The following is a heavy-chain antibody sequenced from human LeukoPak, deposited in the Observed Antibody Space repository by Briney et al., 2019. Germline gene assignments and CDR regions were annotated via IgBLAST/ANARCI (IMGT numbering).Heavy chain of an antibody. CDR1: GGSFSVYY. CDR2: INHSGST. J-gene: IGHJ4*02. D-gene: IGHD3-22*01. V-gene: IGHV4-34*01. CDR3: ARARAHLKYYYDNSGYYYFDY. Sequence: PSETLSLTCAVSGGSFSVYYWSWIRQPPGKGLEWIGEINHSGSTNYNPSLKSRVTISVETSKNQISLNLKSVTAADTAVYYCARARAHLKYYYDNSGYYYFDYWGQGTLVTVSS.